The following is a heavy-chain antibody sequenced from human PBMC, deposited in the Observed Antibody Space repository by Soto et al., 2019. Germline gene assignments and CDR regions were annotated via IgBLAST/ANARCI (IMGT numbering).Heavy chain of an antibody. D-gene: IGHD6-6*01. J-gene: IGHJ4*02. CDR2: ISGSGGDT. V-gene: IGHV3-23*01. CDR3: AKGGRSSSELDFDY. Sequence: EVQLLESGGGLVQPGGSLRLSCAASGFTFSSYAMNWVRQAPGKGLEWVSTISGSGGDTYYADSVKGRFTISRDNSKYTLSLQMDSLRADDTAVYYCAKGGRSSSELDFDYWGQGTLVTVSS. CDR1: GFTFSSYA.